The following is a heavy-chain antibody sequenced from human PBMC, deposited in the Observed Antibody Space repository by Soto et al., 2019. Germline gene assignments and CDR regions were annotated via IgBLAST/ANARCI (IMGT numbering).Heavy chain of an antibody. CDR1: GGTFKSFT. V-gene: IGHV1-69*13. D-gene: IGHD6-19*01. J-gene: IGHJ4*02. Sequence: SVQVSCKASGGTFKSFTFTWGRQAPGQGLEWMGGIIPIFETANYAKKFQDRVTITADESTSTVYMELSSLTSADTAVYYCATKGVSGWFFDYWGQGTVVTVSS. CDR3: ATKGVSGWFFDY. CDR2: IIPIFETA.